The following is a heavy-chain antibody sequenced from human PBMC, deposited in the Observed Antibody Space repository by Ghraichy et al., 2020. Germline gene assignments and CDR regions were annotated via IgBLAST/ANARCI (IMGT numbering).Heavy chain of an antibody. J-gene: IGHJ4*02. CDR3: AKEPRRTRYYFDY. CDR1: GFTFSSYA. Sequence: GGSLRLSCAASGFTFSSYAMSWVRQAPGKGLEWVSAISGSGGSTYYADSVKGRFTISRDNSKNTLYRQMNSLRAEDMAVYYCAKEPRRTRYYFDYWGQGTLVTVSS. D-gene: IGHD1-1*01. CDR2: ISGSGGST. V-gene: IGHV3-23*01.